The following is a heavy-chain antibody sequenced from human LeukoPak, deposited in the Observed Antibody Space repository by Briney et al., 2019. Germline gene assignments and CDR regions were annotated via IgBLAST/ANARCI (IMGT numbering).Heavy chain of an antibody. J-gene: IGHJ4*02. D-gene: IGHD2-15*01. CDR1: GYTFTSYG. CDR3: ARGRKTVVAATPYYFDY. V-gene: IGHV1-18*01. CDR2: ISAYNGNT. Sequence: ASVKVSCKASGYTFTSYGISWVRQAPGQGLEWMGWISAYNGNTNYAQRLRGRVTMTTDTSTGTAYMELRSLRSDDTAVYYCARGRKTVVAATPYYFDYWGQGTLVTVSS.